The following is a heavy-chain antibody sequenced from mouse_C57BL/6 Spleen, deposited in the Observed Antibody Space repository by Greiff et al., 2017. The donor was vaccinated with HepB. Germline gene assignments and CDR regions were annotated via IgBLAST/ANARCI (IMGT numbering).Heavy chain of an antibody. J-gene: IGHJ4*01. D-gene: IGHD2-1*01. CDR1: GYTFTSYW. CDR3: ARSYYGNDYAMDY. CDR2: IHPNSGST. V-gene: IGHV1-64*01. Sequence: QVQLQQPGAELVKPGASVKLSCKASGYTFTSYWMHWVKQRPGQGLEWIGMIHPNSGSTNYNEKFKSKATLTVDKSSSPAYMQLSSLTSEDSAVYYCARSYYGNDYAMDYWGQGTSVTVSS.